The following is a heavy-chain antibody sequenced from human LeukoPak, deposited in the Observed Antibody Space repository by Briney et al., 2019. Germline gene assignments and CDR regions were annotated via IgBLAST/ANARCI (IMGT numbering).Heavy chain of an antibody. V-gene: IGHV3-21*01. CDR2: ISSSRYI. D-gene: IGHD3-3*01. J-gene: IGHJ4*02. CDR1: GFTFRSYS. Sequence: GGSLRLSCAASGFTFRSYSMNWVRDARGKGLECVSSISSSRYIYYADSVKGRFTISRDNANNELYLQMNSLTAEDTAVYYCASIDYDFWSGEDYWGQGTLVTVSS. CDR3: ASIDYDFWSGEDY.